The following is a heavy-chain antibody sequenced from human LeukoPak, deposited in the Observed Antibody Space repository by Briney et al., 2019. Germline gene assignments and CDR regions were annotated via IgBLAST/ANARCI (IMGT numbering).Heavy chain of an antibody. Sequence: GASVKVSCKASGYTFTSYDINWVRQATGQGLEWMGWMNPNSGNTGYAQKFQGRVTMTRNTSISTAYMELSSLRSEDTAVYYCARGELARVVAATRFDYWGQGTLVTVSS. J-gene: IGHJ4*02. CDR1: GYTFTSYD. CDR3: ARGELARVVAATRFDY. D-gene: IGHD2-15*01. CDR2: MNPNSGNT. V-gene: IGHV1-8*01.